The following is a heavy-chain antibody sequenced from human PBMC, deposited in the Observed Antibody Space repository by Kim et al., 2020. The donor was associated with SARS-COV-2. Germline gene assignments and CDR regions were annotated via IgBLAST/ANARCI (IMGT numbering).Heavy chain of an antibody. V-gene: IGHV1-69*13. CDR1: GGTFSSYA. Sequence: SVKVSCKASGGTFSSYAISWVRQAPGQGLEWMGGIIPIFGTANYAQKFQGRVTITADESTSTAYMELSSLRSEDTAVYYCARSLNCSGGSCLTQLRDYYYGMDVWGQGTTVTVSS. CDR2: IIPIFGTA. J-gene: IGHJ6*02. D-gene: IGHD2-15*01. CDR3: ARSLNCSGGSCLTQLRDYYYGMDV.